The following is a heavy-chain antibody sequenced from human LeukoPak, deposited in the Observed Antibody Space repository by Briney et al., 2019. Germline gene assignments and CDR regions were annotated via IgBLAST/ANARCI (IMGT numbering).Heavy chain of an antibody. CDR1: GFTFSRYE. CDR2: ISSIGSTI. Sequence: PGGSLRLSCAASGFTFSRYEMNWGRQAPGKGLEWVSYISSIGSTIYYADSVKGRFTISRDNAKNSLYLQMNSLRAEDTAVYYCAELGVTMIGGVWGKGTTVTISS. J-gene: IGHJ6*04. D-gene: IGHD3-10*02. CDR3: AELGVTMIGGV. V-gene: IGHV3-48*03.